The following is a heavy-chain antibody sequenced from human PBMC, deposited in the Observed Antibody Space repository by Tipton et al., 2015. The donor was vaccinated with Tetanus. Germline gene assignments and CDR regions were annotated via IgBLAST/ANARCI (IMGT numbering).Heavy chain of an antibody. CDR3: ASVFFAARLLGAKNDY. Sequence: SLRLSCAASGFTFSSYSMNWVRQAPGKGLEWVSSISSSSSYIYYADSVKGRFTISRDNAKNSLYLQMNSLRAEDTAVYYCASVFFAARLLGAKNDYWGQGTLVTVSS. V-gene: IGHV3-21*01. D-gene: IGHD3-16*01. J-gene: IGHJ4*02. CDR1: GFTFSSYS. CDR2: ISSSSSYI.